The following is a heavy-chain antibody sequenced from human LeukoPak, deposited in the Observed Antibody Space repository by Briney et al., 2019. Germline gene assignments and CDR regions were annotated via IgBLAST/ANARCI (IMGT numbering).Heavy chain of an antibody. Sequence: ASVKVSCKASGYTFTGYYMHWVRQAPGQGLEWMGWINPNSGGTNYAQKFQGWVTMTRDTSISTAYMELSRLRSDDTAVYYCARDGSGRSYGYSDYWAREPWSPSPQ. D-gene: IGHD5-18*01. CDR2: INPNSGGT. CDR1: GYTFTGYY. V-gene: IGHV1-2*04. CDR3: ARDGSGRSYGYSDY. J-gene: IGHJ4*02.